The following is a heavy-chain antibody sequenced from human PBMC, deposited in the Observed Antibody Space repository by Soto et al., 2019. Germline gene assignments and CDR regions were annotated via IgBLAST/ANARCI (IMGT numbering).Heavy chain of an antibody. V-gene: IGHV5-51*01. Sequence: GESLKISCRASGYRFTSYWIAWVRQMPGKGLEWMGIIFPSDSDTRYSPSFQGQVTIPADRSTRTVFLQWASLKGSATAVYFCARKDKSGYFNWFDPWGQGTLVTVSS. CDR3: ARKDKSGYFNWFDP. CDR1: GYRFTSYW. D-gene: IGHD3-22*01. CDR2: IFPSDSDT. J-gene: IGHJ5*02.